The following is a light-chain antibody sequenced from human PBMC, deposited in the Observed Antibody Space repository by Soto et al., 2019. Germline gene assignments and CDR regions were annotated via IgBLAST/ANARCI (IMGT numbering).Light chain of an antibody. V-gene: IGKV3-20*01. CDR1: QSVSSSY. Sequence: EIVLTQSPGTLSLSPGERATLSCRASQSVSSSYLAWYQQKPGQAPRLLIYGASSRATGIPDRFSGSGSGTDFTLTISRLEPENFAVYFCHRYGSSPLTFGQGTK. J-gene: IGKJ1*01. CDR2: GAS. CDR3: HRYGSSPLT.